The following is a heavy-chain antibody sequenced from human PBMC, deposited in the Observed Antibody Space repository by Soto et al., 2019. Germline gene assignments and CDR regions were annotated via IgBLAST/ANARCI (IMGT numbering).Heavy chain of an antibody. V-gene: IGHV3-23*01. Sequence: EVQLLESGGGFVQPGGSLRLSCAATGFTFSVYAMTWVRQAPGKGLEWVSAVTANGGSTYSADSVKGRFTISRDKSKNTLLLQMNSVRAEDTAVYYCASLGVGDWANYYYYYGMDVWCHGNTVTVSS. J-gene: IGHJ6*02. CDR1: GFTFSVYA. D-gene: IGHD2-21*02. CDR3: ASLGVGDWANYYYYYGMDV. CDR2: VTANGGST.